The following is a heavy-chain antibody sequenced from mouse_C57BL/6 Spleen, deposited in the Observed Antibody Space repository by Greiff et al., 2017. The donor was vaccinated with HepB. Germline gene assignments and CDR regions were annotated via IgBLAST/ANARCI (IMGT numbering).Heavy chain of an antibody. CDR3: ARDRGETFLSVWYFDV. CDR1: GFTFSSYA. V-gene: IGHV5-4*01. Sequence: EVQGVESGGGLVKPGGSLKLSCAASGFTFSSYAMSWVRQTPEKRLEWVATISDGGSYTYYPDNVKGRFTISRDNAKNNLYLQMSHLKSEDTAMYYCARDRGETFLSVWYFDVWGTGTTVTVSS. CDR2: ISDGGSYT. J-gene: IGHJ1*03. D-gene: IGHD1-3*01.